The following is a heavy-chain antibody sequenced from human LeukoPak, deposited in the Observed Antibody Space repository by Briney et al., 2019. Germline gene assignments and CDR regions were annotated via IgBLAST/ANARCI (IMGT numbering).Heavy chain of an antibody. D-gene: IGHD1-7*01. CDR3: AKDGKTRNWNYFQAKPVY. CDR2: IKQGGTEK. Sequence: GGSLRLSCAASGFTFSSYWMTWVRQAPGQGLEWVANIKQGGTEKYYADSVKGRFTISRDDAKNSLYLQMNSLRAEDTAVYYCAKDGKTRNWNYFQAKPVYWGQGTLVTVSS. CDR1: GFTFSSYW. J-gene: IGHJ4*02. V-gene: IGHV3-7*01.